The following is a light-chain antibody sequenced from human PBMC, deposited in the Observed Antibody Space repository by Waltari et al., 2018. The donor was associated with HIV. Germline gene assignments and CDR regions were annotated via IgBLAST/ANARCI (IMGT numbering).Light chain of an antibody. CDR3: QQRSNWLWT. Sequence: EVVLTQSPVTLSLSPGERATLSCRASQSVSSFLAWYQQNPGQAPRLLISYASNRATGIPARFSGSGSRSDFTLTISSLEPEDFAVYFCQQRSNWLWTFGQGTKVEIK. CDR1: QSVSSF. CDR2: YAS. V-gene: IGKV3-11*01. J-gene: IGKJ1*01.